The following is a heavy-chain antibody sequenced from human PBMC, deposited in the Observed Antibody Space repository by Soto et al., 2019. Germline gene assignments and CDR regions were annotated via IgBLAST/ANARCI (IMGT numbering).Heavy chain of an antibody. Sequence: SVKVSCKASGSTFSSYAISWVRQAPGQGLEWMGGIIPIFGTANYAQKFQGRVTITADESTSTAYMELSSLRSEDTAVYYCARARYYGSGSSFLYYYWYFDLWGRGTLVTVSS. V-gene: IGHV1-69*13. J-gene: IGHJ2*01. CDR2: IIPIFGTA. CDR3: ARARYYGSGSSFLYYYWYFDL. D-gene: IGHD3-10*01. CDR1: GSTFSSYA.